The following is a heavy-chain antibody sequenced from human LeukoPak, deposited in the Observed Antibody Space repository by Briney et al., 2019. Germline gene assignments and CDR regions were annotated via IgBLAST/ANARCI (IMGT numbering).Heavy chain of an antibody. V-gene: IGHV1-46*01. CDR3: ARENSNGWYYFGY. J-gene: IGHJ4*02. CDR2: INPSSGST. CDR1: GHTFTNYY. Sequence: ASVKVSCKASGHTFTNYYMHWVRQAPGQGLEWMGIINPSSGSTTYAQKFQGRVTMTRDTSTSTVNMELSSLRSEDTAVFFCARENSNGWYYFGYWGQGTLVTVSS. D-gene: IGHD6-19*01.